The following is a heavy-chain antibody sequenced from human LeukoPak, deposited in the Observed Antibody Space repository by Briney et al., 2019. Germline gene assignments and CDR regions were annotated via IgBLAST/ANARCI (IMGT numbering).Heavy chain of an antibody. V-gene: IGHV3-66*02. CDR1: GFTVSSNY. J-gene: IGHJ4*02. CDR3: ARDPLYGYFDY. D-gene: IGHD4-17*01. CDR2: IYSGGST. Sequence: PGGSLRLSCAASGFTVSSNYMSWVRQAPGKGLEWVSVIYSGGSTYYADSVKGRFTISRDNSKNMLYLQMNSLRAEDTAVYYCARDPLYGYFDYWGQGTLVTVSS.